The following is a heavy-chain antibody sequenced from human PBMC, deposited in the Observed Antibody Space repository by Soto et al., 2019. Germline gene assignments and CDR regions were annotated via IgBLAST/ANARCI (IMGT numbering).Heavy chain of an antibody. D-gene: IGHD6-6*01. CDR2: INAGNVNT. CDR3: ARDMVQHLVMMSYYYAMDA. J-gene: IGHJ6*02. CDR1: GYSFNTYA. V-gene: IGHV1-3*01. Sequence: QVQLVQSGAEVKKPGASVKVSCKASGYSFNTYAMHWVRQAPGQRLEWLAWINAGNVNTKYSQKFQGRLTVTRDTSVSTAYRELSILTYEHTAVYYFARDMVQHLVMMSYYYAMDAWGQGTTVTVSS.